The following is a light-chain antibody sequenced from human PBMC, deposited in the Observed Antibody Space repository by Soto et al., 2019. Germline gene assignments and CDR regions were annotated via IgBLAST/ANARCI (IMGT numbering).Light chain of an antibody. J-gene: IGKJ2*01. V-gene: IGKV3-20*01. Sequence: IVLTQSPGTLSLSPGERATLSCRASQSVSRSYLAWYQQKPGQAPRLLIYGASSRATGIPDRFSGSGSGTEFTLTISRLEPEDFAVYYCQQYGSSPYTFGQGTKLEIK. CDR2: GAS. CDR1: QSVSRSY. CDR3: QQYGSSPYT.